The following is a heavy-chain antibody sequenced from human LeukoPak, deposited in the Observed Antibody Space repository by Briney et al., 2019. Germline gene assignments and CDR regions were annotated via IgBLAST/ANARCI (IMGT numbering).Heavy chain of an antibody. Sequence: KPSETLSLTCTVSGGSISSYYWSWIRQPAGKGLEWIGRIYTSGSTNYNPSLKSRVTMSVDTSKNQFSLKLSSVTAADTAVYYCARALLYDSSGYYHDAFDIWGQGTMVTVSS. V-gene: IGHV4-4*07. CDR2: IYTSGST. D-gene: IGHD3-22*01. CDR3: ARALLYDSSGYYHDAFDI. J-gene: IGHJ3*02. CDR1: GGSISSYY.